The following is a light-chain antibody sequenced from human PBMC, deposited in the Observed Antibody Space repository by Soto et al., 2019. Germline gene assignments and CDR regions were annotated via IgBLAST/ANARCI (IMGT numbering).Light chain of an antibody. V-gene: IGLV2-23*02. CDR3: CSYAGSSTFV. CDR1: SSDVGIYDL. Sequence: QSVLTQPASVSGSPGQSITISCTGTSSDVGIYDLVSWYKHHPGRAPQLIIYEVTKRPSGVSNRFSGSKSGNTASLTISGLQAEDEADYYCCSYAGSSTFVFGTGTKLTVL. CDR2: EVT. J-gene: IGLJ1*01.